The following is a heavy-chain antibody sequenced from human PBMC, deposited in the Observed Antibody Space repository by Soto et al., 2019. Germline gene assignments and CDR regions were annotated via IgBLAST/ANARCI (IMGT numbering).Heavy chain of an antibody. CDR3: ARRWYCSRTSCYPDC. J-gene: IGHJ4*02. CDR2: ISAYNGNT. V-gene: IGHV1-18*01. Sequence: ASVKVSCKASGYTFTSYGISWVRQAPGQGLEWMGWISAYNGNTNYAQKLQGRVTMTTDTSTSTAYMELRSLRSDDTAVYYCARRWYCSRTSCYPDCWGQGTLVTRLL. CDR1: GYTFTSYG. D-gene: IGHD2-2*01.